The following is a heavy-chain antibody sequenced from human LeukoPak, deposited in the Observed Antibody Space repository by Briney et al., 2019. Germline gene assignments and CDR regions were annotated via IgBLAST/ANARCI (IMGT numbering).Heavy chain of an antibody. CDR2: IYHSGSA. CDR3: AREGTHTTVLIAVAGTGAFDI. D-gene: IGHD6-19*01. J-gene: IGHJ3*02. CDR1: GGSISSSNW. Sequence: PSQTLSLTCAVSGGSISSSNWWSWVRQPPGKGLEWIGEIYHSGSANYNPSLKSRVTISVDKSKNQFSLKLSSVTAADTAVYYCAREGTHTTVLIAVAGTGAFDIWGQGTMVTVSS. V-gene: IGHV4-4*02.